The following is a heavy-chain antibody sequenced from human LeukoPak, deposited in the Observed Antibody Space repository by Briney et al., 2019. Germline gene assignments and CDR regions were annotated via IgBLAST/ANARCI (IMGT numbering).Heavy chain of an antibody. V-gene: IGHV1-24*01. D-gene: IGHD1-26*01. CDR3: ATILVGATSFDY. Sequence: ASVKVSCKVSGYTLTELSMHWVRQAPGKGLEWMGGFDPEDGETIYAQKFQGRVTMTEDTSTDTAYTELSSLRSEDTAVYYCATILVGATSFDYWGQGTLVTVSS. CDR1: GYTLTELS. J-gene: IGHJ4*02. CDR2: FDPEDGET.